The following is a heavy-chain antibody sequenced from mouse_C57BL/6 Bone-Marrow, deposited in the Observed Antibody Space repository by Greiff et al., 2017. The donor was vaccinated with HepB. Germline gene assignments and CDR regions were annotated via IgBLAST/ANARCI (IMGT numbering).Heavy chain of an antibody. V-gene: IGHV1-75*01. Sequence: QVQLQQSGAELMKPGASVKLSCKATGYTFTGYWLEWVKQRPGQGLEWIGWIFPGSGSTYYNEKFKGKATLTVDKSSSTAYMLLSSLTSEASAVYFCAREYYGSSSDWYFDVWGTGTTVTVSS. CDR2: IFPGSGST. CDR3: AREYYGSSSDWYFDV. CDR1: GYTFTGYW. J-gene: IGHJ1*03. D-gene: IGHD1-1*01.